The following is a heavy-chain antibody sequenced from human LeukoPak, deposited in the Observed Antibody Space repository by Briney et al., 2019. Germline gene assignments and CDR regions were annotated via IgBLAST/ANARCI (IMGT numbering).Heavy chain of an antibody. Sequence: ASVKVSCKASGYTFTGYYMHGVRQAPGQGLEWMGWINPNSGGTNSAQKFQGRVTMTRDTSISTAYMELSRLRSDDTVVYYCARVRDIVVVPAAIYTTGFDPWGQGTLVTVSS. CDR1: GYTFTGYY. V-gene: IGHV1-2*02. J-gene: IGHJ5*02. D-gene: IGHD2-2*02. CDR3: ARVRDIVVVPAAIYTTGFDP. CDR2: INPNSGGT.